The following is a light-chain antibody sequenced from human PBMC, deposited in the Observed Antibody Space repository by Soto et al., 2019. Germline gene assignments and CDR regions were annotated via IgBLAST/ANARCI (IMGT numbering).Light chain of an antibody. CDR2: IGD. Sequence: QSVLTQPPSTSSTPGQTVTISCSGSTSNIGTFYVYWYQHLPGTAPKLLIYIGDQRASGVSDRFSASKSGTSASLAISGLRSDDEADYYCAAWDDNLNAYVFGCGTKLTVL. V-gene: IGLV1-47*02. J-gene: IGLJ1*01. CDR3: AAWDDNLNAYV. CDR1: TSNIGTFY.